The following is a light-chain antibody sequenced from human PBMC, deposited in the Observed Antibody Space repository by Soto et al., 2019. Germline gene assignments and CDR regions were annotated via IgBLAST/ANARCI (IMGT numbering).Light chain of an antibody. CDR3: QAYDYSLTASV. CDR1: SSNLGAGYD. Sequence: QPVLTQPPSVSGAPGQRVTISCTGNSSNLGAGYDVHWYQQLPGAAPKLVIFGNRNRPSGVPERFSGSKSGTSASLAITGLQAEXXAXYYCQAYDYSLTASVFGGGTKLTVL. V-gene: IGLV1-40*01. CDR2: GNR. J-gene: IGLJ3*02.